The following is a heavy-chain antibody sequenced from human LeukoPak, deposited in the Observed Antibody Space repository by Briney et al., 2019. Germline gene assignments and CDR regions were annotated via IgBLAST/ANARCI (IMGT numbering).Heavy chain of an antibody. CDR3: AKDLGHSVVVAATY. D-gene: IGHD2-15*01. V-gene: IGHV3-23*01. CDR1: GFTFSSYA. J-gene: IGHJ4*02. CDR2: ISGSGGST. Sequence: PGGSLGLSCAASGFTFSSYAMSWVRQAPGKGLEWVSAISGSGGSTYYADSVKGRFTISRDNSKNTLYLQMNSLRAEDTAVYYCAKDLGHSVVVAATYWGQGTLVTVSS.